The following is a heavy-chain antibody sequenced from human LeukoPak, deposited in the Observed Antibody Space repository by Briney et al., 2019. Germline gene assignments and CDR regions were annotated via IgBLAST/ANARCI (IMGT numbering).Heavy chain of an antibody. CDR2: IWYDGSNK. CDR3: ARVAPIYSSSLYYLDS. Sequence: GGSLRLSCAASGFTFIGHVMHWVRQAPGKGLDWVAVIWYDGSNKYYGDAVKGRFTISRDNSKNTLYLQMNSLRAEDTAVYYCARVAPIYSSSLYYLDSWGQGTLVTVSP. J-gene: IGHJ4*02. D-gene: IGHD6-13*01. CDR1: GFTFIGHV. V-gene: IGHV3-33*01.